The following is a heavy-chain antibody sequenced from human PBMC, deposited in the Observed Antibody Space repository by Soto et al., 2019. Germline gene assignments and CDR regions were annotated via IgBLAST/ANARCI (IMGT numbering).Heavy chain of an antibody. D-gene: IGHD3-22*01. J-gene: IGHJ4*02. CDR1: GFTFSSYS. CDR3: AREGVYYYDSSGYYFDY. V-gene: IGHV3-21*01. CDR2: ISSSSSYI. Sequence: GGSLRLSCAASGFTFSSYSMNWVRQAPGKGLEWVSSISSSSSYIYYADSVKGRFTISRDNAKNSLYLQMNSLRAEDTAVSYCAREGVYYYDSSGYYFDYWGQGTLVTVSS.